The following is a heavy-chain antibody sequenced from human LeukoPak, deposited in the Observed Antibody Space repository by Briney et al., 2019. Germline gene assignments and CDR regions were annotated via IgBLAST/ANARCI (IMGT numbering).Heavy chain of an antibody. CDR2: ISWNSGSI. D-gene: IGHD3-3*01. CDR1: GFTFDDYA. CDR3: AKDILNYDFWSGYYMN. Sequence: PGGSLRLSCAASGFTFDDYAMHWVRQAPGKGLEWVSGISWNSGSIGYADSVKSRFTISRDNAKNSLYLQMNSLRAEDTALYYCAKDILNYDFWSGYYMNWGQGTLVTVSS. V-gene: IGHV3-9*01. J-gene: IGHJ4*02.